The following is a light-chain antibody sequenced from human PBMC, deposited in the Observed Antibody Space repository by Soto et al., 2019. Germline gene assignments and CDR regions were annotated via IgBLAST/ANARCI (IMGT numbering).Light chain of an antibody. CDR2: EVS. CDR1: SSDVGGYNY. J-gene: IGLJ1*01. Sequence: QSAVTQPASVSGSPGQSITISCTGTSSDVGGYNYVSWYQQHPGKAPKLMIYEVSNRPSGVSNRFSGSKSGNTVSLTISGLQAEEEADYYCSSYTSSSTYVFGTGTKVTVL. V-gene: IGLV2-14*01. CDR3: SSYTSSSTYV.